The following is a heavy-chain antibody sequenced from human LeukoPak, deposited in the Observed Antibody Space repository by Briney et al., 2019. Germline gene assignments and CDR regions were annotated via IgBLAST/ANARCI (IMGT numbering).Heavy chain of an antibody. CDR1: GFTFSSYS. Sequence: GGSLRLSCAASGFTFSSYSMNWVRQAPGKGLEWVSSISSSSSYIYYADSVKGRFTISRDNAKNSLYLQMNSLRAKDTAVYYCASMVRYCSSTSCRDFDYWGQGTLVTVSS. CDR2: ISSSSSYI. D-gene: IGHD2-2*01. CDR3: ASMVRYCSSTSCRDFDY. J-gene: IGHJ4*02. V-gene: IGHV3-21*01.